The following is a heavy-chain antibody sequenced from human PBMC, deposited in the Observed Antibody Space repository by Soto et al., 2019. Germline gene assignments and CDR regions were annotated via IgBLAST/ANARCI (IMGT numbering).Heavy chain of an antibody. CDR3: AREGNLGRWIQPLDS. CDR2: IYYSGST. D-gene: IGHD2-2*03. V-gene: IGHV4-31*03. J-gene: IGHJ4*02. CDR1: GGSISSGGYY. Sequence: SETLSLTCTVSGGSISSGGYYWSWIRQHPGKGLEWIGYIYYSGSTYYNPSLKSRVIISVDTSKNQFSLKLSSVTAADTAVYFCAREGNLGRWIQPLDSWGQGTLVTVSS.